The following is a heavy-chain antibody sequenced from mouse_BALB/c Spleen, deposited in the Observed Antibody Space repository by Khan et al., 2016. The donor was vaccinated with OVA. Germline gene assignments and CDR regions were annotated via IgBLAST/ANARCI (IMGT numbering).Heavy chain of an antibody. Sequence: VQLKQSGAELARLGASVKMSCKASGYTFTSYTIHWIKLRPGQGLEWIGFINPSNGYTTYTQKFKDKVTLTADTSSTTVYLQLSSLTSDDSADDNGIRDGAEHGNDGWFAYWGQGTLVTVSA. CDR3: IRDGAEHGNDGWFAY. CDR1: GYTFTSYT. V-gene: IGHV1-4*01. D-gene: IGHD2-12*01. J-gene: IGHJ3*01. CDR2: INPSNGYT.